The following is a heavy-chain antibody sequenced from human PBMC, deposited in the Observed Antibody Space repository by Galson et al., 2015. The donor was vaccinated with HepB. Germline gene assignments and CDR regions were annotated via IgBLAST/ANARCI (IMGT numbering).Heavy chain of an antibody. CDR3: ARDNYDFWSGYYTGFGGDSAYYGMDV. V-gene: IGHV1-69*10. Sequence: SVKVSCKASGGTFSSYAISWVRQAPGQGLEWMGGIIPIFGIANYAQKFQGRVTITADKSTSTAYMELSSLRSEDTAVCYCARDNYDFWSGYYTGFGGDSAYYGMDVWGQGTTVTVSS. CDR2: IIPIFGIA. CDR1: GGTFSSYA. D-gene: IGHD3-3*01. J-gene: IGHJ6*02.